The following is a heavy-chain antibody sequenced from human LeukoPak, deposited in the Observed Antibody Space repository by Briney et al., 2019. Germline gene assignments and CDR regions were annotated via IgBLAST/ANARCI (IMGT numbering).Heavy chain of an antibody. J-gene: IGHJ5*02. V-gene: IGHV4-4*02. CDR3: ARWYYDSSGVRWFDP. D-gene: IGHD3-22*01. CDR1: GGSISSSNW. Sequence: PSETLSLTCAVSGGSISSSNWWSWVRQPPGKGLEWIGESYHSGSTNYNPSRKSRVTISVDKSKNRFSVKLSSVTAADTAVYYCARWYYDSSGVRWFDPWGQGTLVTVSS. CDR2: SYHSGST.